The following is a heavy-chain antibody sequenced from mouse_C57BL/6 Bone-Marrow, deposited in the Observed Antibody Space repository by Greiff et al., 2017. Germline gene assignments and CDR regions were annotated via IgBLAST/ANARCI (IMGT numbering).Heavy chain of an antibody. D-gene: IGHD1-3*01. V-gene: IGHV1-15*01. Sequence: QVQLQQSGAELVRPGASVTLSCKASGYTFTDYEMHWVKQTPVHGLEWIGAIDPETGGTAYNQKFKGKAILTAAKSSSTAYMELRSLTSEDSAVYYCTRGEWWFAYWGQGTLVTGSA. CDR1: GYTFTDYE. J-gene: IGHJ3*01. CDR2: IDPETGGT. CDR3: TRGEWWFAY.